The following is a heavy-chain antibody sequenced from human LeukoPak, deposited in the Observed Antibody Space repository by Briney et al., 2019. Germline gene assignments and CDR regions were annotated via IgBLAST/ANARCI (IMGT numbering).Heavy chain of an antibody. CDR1: GYTFTSYA. D-gene: IGHD3-16*01. V-gene: IGHV1-3*01. CDR3: AAVDYGDY. Sequence: ASVKVSCKASGYTFTSYAMHWVRQAPGQRLEWMGWINGGNDNTKYSEKFQGRVTFTKDTSASTAYMELSSLRSEDTAVYYCAAVDYGDYWGQGTPVTVSS. J-gene: IGHJ4*02. CDR2: INGGNDNT.